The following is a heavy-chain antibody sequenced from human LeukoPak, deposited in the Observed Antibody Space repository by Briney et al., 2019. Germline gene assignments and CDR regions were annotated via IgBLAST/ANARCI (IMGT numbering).Heavy chain of an antibody. CDR2: INPNSGGT. J-gene: IGHJ6*03. CDR1: GYTFTGYY. D-gene: IGHD4-17*01. CDR3: ARDRDYGDYRPPPYYYYMDV. V-gene: IGHV1-2*02. Sequence: RASVKVSCTASGYTFTGYYMHWVRQAPGQGLEWMGWINPNSGGTNYAQKFQGRVTMTRDTSISTAFMELRRLRSDDTAVYYCARDRDYGDYRPPPYYYYMDVWGKGTTVTASS.